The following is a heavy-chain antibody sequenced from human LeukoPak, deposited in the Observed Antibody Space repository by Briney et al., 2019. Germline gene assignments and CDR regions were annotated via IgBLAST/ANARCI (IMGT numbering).Heavy chain of an antibody. V-gene: IGHV3-23*01. Sequence: GGSLRLSCAASGFTFNTYAMTCVRQAPVEGLEWVSLIGSSGDITFYADSVKGRFTISRDNSKNTLYLQMNSLRAEDTAIYYCAKGNGGSYYSAIDYWGQGTQVTVSS. CDR2: IGSSGDIT. CDR1: GFTFNTYA. CDR3: AKGNGGSYYSAIDY. D-gene: IGHD2-15*01. J-gene: IGHJ4*02.